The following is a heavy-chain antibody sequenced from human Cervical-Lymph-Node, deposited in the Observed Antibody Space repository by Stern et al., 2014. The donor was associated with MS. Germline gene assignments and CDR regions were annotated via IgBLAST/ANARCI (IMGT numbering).Heavy chain of an antibody. Sequence: QVQLVQSGSEVKKHGSSVKVSCKPSGDTFSSYALSWVRQAPGQGLEWVGGLIPFFGATRYGQKFQGRVTITPEESTGTAFMELTNLTSDDTAVYYCALRRSYYVYWGQGTLITVSS. V-gene: IGHV1-69*01. D-gene: IGHD4-11*01. CDR2: LIPFFGAT. CDR1: GDTFSSYA. J-gene: IGHJ4*02. CDR3: ALRRSYYVY.